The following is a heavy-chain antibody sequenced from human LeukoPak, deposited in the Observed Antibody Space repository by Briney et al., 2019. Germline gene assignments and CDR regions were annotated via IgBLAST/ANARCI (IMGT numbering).Heavy chain of an antibody. V-gene: IGHV3-23*01. CDR2: ISDSGGST. CDR3: AKGRVVGATNRPFDY. CDR1: GFTFSSYA. Sequence: GGSLRLSCAASGFTFSSYAMSWVRQAPGKGLEWVSAISDSGGSTYCADSVKGRFTISRDNSKNTLYLQMNSPRAEDTAVYYCAKGRVVGATNRPFDYWGQGTLVTVSS. J-gene: IGHJ4*02. D-gene: IGHD2-15*01.